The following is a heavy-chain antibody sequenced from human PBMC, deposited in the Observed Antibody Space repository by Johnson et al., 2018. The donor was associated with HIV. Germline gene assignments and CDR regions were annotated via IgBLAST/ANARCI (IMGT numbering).Heavy chain of an antibody. CDR1: GFIFSDYW. CDR2: INSYGSST. J-gene: IGHJ3*02. Sequence: VQLVESGGGLVQPGGSLRLSCAASGFIFSDYWMHWVRQAPGKGLVWVSRINSYGSSTTYADSVKGRFTISRDNAKNTVYLQMNSLRGEDTAGYYCARAVYSSSSSCAFDIWGQGTMVTVSS. D-gene: IGHD6-6*01. V-gene: IGHV3-74*02. CDR3: ARAVYSSSSSCAFDI.